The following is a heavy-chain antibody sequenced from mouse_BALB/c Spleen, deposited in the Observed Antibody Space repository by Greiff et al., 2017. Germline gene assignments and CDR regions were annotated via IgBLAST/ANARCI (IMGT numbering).Heavy chain of an antibody. CDR3: ARYDGYYVYAMDY. CDR1: GYTFSSYW. V-gene: IGHV1-9*01. D-gene: IGHD2-3*01. CDR2: ILPGSGST. J-gene: IGHJ4*01. Sequence: VQLQQSGAELMKPGASVKISCKATGYTFSSYWIEWVKQRPGHGLEWIGEILPGSGSTNYNEKFKGKATFTADTSSNTAYMQLSSLTSEDSAVYYCARYDGYYVYAMDYWGQGTSVTVSS.